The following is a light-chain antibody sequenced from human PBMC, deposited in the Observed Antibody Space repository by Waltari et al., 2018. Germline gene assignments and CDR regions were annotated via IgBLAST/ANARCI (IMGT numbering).Light chain of an antibody. J-gene: IGLJ3*02. Sequence: QLVLTQSPSASASLGASVKLTCTLSSGHSTNVIAWLQKRPERDPRYLMKVNSDGSHNKGDEIPDRFSGSSSGAEHYLTISSLQSEDEADYYCQTGGHGTWVFGGGTKLTVL. CDR1: SGHSTNV. V-gene: IGLV4-69*01. CDR3: QTGGHGTWV. CDR2: VNSDGSH.